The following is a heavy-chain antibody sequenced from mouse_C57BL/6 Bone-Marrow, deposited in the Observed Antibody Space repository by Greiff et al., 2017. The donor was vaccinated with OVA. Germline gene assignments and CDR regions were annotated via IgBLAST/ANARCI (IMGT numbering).Heavy chain of an antibody. CDR2: IYPRSGNT. J-gene: IGHJ1*03. Sequence: QVQLQQSGAELARPGASVKLSCKASGYTFTSYGISWVKQRTGQGLEWIGEIYPRSGNTYYNEKFKGKATLTADKSSSTAYMELRSLTSEDSAVYFCARSYYYGSSYRYFDVWGTGTTVTVSS. D-gene: IGHD1-1*01. V-gene: IGHV1-81*01. CDR1: GYTFTSYG. CDR3: ARSYYYGSSYRYFDV.